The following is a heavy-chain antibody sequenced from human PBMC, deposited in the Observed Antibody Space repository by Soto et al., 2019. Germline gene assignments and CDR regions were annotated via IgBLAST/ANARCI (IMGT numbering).Heavy chain of an antibody. J-gene: IGHJ4*02. CDR1: GFTFSNYN. CDR3: ARDSPYNGYPYIDY. D-gene: IGHD5-12*01. V-gene: IGHV3-48*01. CDR2: IRDDASPV. Sequence: EVQLVESGGGLVQPGGSLRLSCAASGFTFSNYNMNWVRQAPGKGLEWIALIRDDASPVYYADSVKGRFTISGDNAKNSLYLQMNSLRVEDTAVYYCARDSPYNGYPYIDYWGQGTLVTVSS.